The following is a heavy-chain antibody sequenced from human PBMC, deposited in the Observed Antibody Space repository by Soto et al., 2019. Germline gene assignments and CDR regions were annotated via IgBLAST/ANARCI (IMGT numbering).Heavy chain of an antibody. Sequence: GGSLRLSCVASGLTDSGKKYMAWVRQAPGTGPEWLSGVYDLDGTYWADLLRGRFTTSIGSSRTTVYLQMRALTPQDTSLDFCATWHLRDHAYDIWGQGTMVTVAS. CDR3: ATWHLRDHAYDI. D-gene: IGHD5-12*01. V-gene: IGHV3-53*01. J-gene: IGHJ3*02. CDR2: VYDLDGT. CDR1: GLTDSGKKY.